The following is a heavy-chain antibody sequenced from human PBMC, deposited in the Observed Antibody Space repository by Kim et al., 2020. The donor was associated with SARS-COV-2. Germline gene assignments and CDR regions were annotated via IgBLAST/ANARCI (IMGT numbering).Heavy chain of an antibody. CDR3: ARALIVAGTPDAFDI. V-gene: IGHV3-53*01. CDR1: GFIMNTYY. J-gene: IGHJ3*02. CDR2: LYTGGTT. D-gene: IGHD2-21*01. Sequence: LSLTCAASGFIMNTYYMGWVRQAPGKGLEWVSTLYTGGTTYYADSVKGRFTISRDRSKNTLYLQMNSLMAEDTAVYYCARALIVAGTPDAFDIWGRGTMVIVSS.